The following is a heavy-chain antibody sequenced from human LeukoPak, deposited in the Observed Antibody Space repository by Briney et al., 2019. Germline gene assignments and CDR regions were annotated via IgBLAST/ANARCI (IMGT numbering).Heavy chain of an antibody. CDR1: GGSFSGYH. J-gene: IGHJ4*02. D-gene: IGHD6-19*01. CDR2: INHSGST. V-gene: IGHV4-34*01. CDR3: ASRIPVAGNSYFDS. Sequence: SETLSLTCAVYGGSFSGYHWTWIRQPPGKGLEWIGEINHSGSTNYNPSLKSRVTTSVDTSTSQFSLRLSSVTAADTAVYYCASRIPVAGNSYFDSWGQGTLVTVSS.